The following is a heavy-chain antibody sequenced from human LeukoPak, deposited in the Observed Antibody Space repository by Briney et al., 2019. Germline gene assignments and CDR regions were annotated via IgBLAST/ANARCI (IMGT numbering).Heavy chain of an antibody. CDR1: GFTFSSYG. Sequence: SGGSLRLSCAASGFTFSSYGMHWVRQAPGKGLEWVAVISYDGSNKYYADSVKGRFTISRDNSKNTLYLQMNSLRAEDTAVYYCAKWHGDYYFDYWGQGTLVTVSS. V-gene: IGHV3-30*18. J-gene: IGHJ4*02. D-gene: IGHD4-17*01. CDR3: AKWHGDYYFDY. CDR2: ISYDGSNK.